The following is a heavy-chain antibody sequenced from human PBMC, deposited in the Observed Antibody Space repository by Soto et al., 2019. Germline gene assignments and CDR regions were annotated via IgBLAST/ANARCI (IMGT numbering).Heavy chain of an antibody. CDR1: GFTFSGSA. D-gene: IGHD6-19*01. V-gene: IGHV3-73*01. Sequence: GGSLRLSCAASGFTFSGSAMHWVRQASGKGLEWVGRIRSKANSYATAYAASVKGRFTISRDDSKNTAYLQMNSLKTEDTAVYYCTPGIAVAADAFDIWGQGTMVTVSS. J-gene: IGHJ3*02. CDR2: IRSKANSYAT. CDR3: TPGIAVAADAFDI.